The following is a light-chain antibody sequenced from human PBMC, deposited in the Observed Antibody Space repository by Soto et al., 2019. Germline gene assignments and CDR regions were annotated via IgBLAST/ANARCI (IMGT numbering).Light chain of an antibody. V-gene: IGKV3-15*01. J-gene: IGKJ2*01. CDR2: DAS. Sequence: EVVMTQSPATLSVSPGEGATLSCRASQSIRSNLVWYQQKPGQAPRLLIYDASTRATGIPARFSGSGSGTDFTLTISSLQSEDLALYFCQQCNKWPYTFGRGTKLEIK. CDR1: QSIRSN. CDR3: QQCNKWPYT.